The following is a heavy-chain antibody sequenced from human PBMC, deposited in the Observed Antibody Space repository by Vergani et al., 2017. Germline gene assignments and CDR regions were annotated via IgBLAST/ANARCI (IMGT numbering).Heavy chain of an antibody. CDR2: IYSGGST. V-gene: IGHV3-53*02. CDR1: GFTVSSNY. D-gene: IGHD2-2*01. J-gene: IGHJ4*02. CDR3: ARGGRYCSSTSCYLYY. Sequence: EVQLVETGGGLIQPGGSLRLSCAASGFTVSSNYMSWVRQAPGKGLEWVSVIYSGGSTYYADSVKGRFTISRENSKNTLYLQMNSLRAEDTAVYYCARGGRYCSSTSCYLYYWGQGTLVTVSS.